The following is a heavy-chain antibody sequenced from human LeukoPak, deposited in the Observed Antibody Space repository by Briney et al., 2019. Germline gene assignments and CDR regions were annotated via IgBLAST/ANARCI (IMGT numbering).Heavy chain of an antibody. J-gene: IGHJ6*02. CDR2: ISYDGSNK. V-gene: IGHV3-30*18. CDR3: AKAYGSGSYWSYGMDV. Sequence: SGGSLRLSCAASGFTFSSYGMHWVRQAPGKGLEWVAVISYDGSNKYYADSVKGRFTISRDNSKNTLYLQMNSLRAEDTAVCYCAKAYGSGSYWSYGMDVWGQGTTVTVSS. D-gene: IGHD3-10*01. CDR1: GFTFSSYG.